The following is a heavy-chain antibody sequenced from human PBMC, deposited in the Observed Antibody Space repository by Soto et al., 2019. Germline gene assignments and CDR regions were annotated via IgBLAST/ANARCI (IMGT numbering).Heavy chain of an antibody. J-gene: IGHJ5*02. CDR3: AREDNSNYVHKKNWFDP. CDR1: GFTFSIYA. Sequence: RGGLLLGCALSGFTFSIYAMGWARQAPGKGLEWVAVISYDGSNEYYADSVKGRFTISRGNSKKTLYLQMNSLRAEDTAVYYCAREDNSNYVHKKNWFDPWGQGTMVSVSS. D-gene: IGHD4-4*01. V-gene: IGHV3-30-3*01. CDR2: ISYDGSNE.